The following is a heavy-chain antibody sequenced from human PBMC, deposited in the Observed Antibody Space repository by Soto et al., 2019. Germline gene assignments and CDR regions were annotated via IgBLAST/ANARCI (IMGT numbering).Heavy chain of an antibody. V-gene: IGHV1-24*01. J-gene: IGHJ4*02. CDR1: GYTLSELS. CDR2: FDPEDGKT. D-gene: IGHD1-26*01. CDR3: ATGVGDSFDY. Sequence: ASVKVSCKVSGYTLSELSLHWVRQAPGKGLEWMGSFDPEDGKTIYAQKFQGRVTMTEDTSADTAYMEVSSLISEDTAMYYCATGVGDSFDYWGQGTLVTVSS.